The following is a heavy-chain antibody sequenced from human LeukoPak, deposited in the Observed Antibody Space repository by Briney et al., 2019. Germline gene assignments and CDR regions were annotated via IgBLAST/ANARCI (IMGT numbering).Heavy chain of an antibody. Sequence: GGSLRLFCAASGFTFSSYWMSWVRQAPGKGLEWVANINQDGSEKYYVDSVKGRFTISRDNAKNSLYLQMNSLRAEDTAVYYCAREGYNWNYGWIYYYGMDVWGQGTAVTVSS. V-gene: IGHV3-7*01. CDR1: GFTFSSYW. CDR2: INQDGSEK. D-gene: IGHD1-7*01. J-gene: IGHJ6*02. CDR3: AREGYNWNYGWIYYYGMDV.